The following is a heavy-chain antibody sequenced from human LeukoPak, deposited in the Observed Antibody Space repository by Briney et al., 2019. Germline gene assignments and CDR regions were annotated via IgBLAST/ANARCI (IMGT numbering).Heavy chain of an antibody. CDR2: FDVAETDT. Sequence: SVKVSCKAYGGTFSSYAISWVRQATGQGLEWMGGFDVAETDTIYAQKFQGRVTMTEDTSTDTAYMELNSLSSEDTAVYYCSSSGVEEWQGLHFWGQGTLVTVSS. CDR3: SSSGVEEWQGLHF. V-gene: IGHV1-24*01. D-gene: IGHD3-3*01. CDR1: GGTFSSYA. J-gene: IGHJ4*02.